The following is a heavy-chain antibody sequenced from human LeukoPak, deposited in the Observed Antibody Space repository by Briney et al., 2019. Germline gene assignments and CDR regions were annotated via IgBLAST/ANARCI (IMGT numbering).Heavy chain of an antibody. D-gene: IGHD6-19*01. J-gene: IGHJ4*02. CDR1: GFTFSSYA. Sequence: PGGSLRLSCAASGFTFSSYAMHWVRQAPGKGLEWVAVISYDGSNKYYADSVRGRFTISRDNSKNTLYLQMNSLRAEDTAVYYCAREIAVAATSVDCWGQGTLVTVSS. CDR2: ISYDGSNK. CDR3: AREIAVAATSVDC. V-gene: IGHV3-30*04.